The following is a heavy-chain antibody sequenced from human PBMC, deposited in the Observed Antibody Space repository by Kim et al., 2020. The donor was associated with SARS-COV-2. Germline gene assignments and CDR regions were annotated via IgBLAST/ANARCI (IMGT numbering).Heavy chain of an antibody. D-gene: IGHD2-2*01. J-gene: IGHJ4*02. Sequence: NPSLKSRVTISVDTSKNQFSLKLSSVTAADTAVYYCAGRRDGYTSSYDYWGQGTLVTVSS. CDR3: AGRRDGYTSSYDY. V-gene: IGHV4-4*09.